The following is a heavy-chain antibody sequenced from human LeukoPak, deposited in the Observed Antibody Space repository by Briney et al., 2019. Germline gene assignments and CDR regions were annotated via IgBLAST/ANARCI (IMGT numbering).Heavy chain of an antibody. CDR3: ARVRYGELDV. CDR2: MSGSGGST. D-gene: IGHD4-17*01. Sequence: GGSLRLSCAASGFTFSSYAISGVRHAPGKGLECVSYMSGSGGSTYYADSVKGRFTISRDDSKHTLYRQMNSLRAEDTAVYYCARVRYGELDVWGQGTTVTVSS. CDR1: GFTFSSYA. J-gene: IGHJ6*02. V-gene: IGHV3-23*01.